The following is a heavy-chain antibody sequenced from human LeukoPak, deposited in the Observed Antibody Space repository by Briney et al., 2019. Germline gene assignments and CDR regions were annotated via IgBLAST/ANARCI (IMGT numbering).Heavy chain of an antibody. V-gene: IGHV3-23*01. J-gene: IGHJ4*02. CDR1: GFIFNDYA. CDR3: AKWTRTTLFRGDRARFDS. CDR2: ISASGGKT. D-gene: IGHD3-10*01. Sequence: GGSLRLSCAASGFIFNDYAMSWVRQVPGKGLECVSVISASGGKTYYADSVKGRFTISRDTSKTTISLQMNSLRVEDSAVYYCAKWTRTTLFRGDRARFDSWGQGTLVTVSS.